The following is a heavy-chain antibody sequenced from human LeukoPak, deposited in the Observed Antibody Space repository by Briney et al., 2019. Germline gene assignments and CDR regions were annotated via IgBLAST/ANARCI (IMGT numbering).Heavy chain of an antibody. CDR2: ISSSSSYI. V-gene: IGHV3-21*01. CDR1: GFTFSSYS. D-gene: IGHD2-15*01. Sequence: GGSLRLSCAASGFTFSSYSMNWVRQAPGKGLEWVSSISSSSSYIYYADSVKGRFTISRDNAKNTLYLQMNSLRVEDTAVYYCAREARNCSGGTCYSRSFDYWGQGTLVTVCS. J-gene: IGHJ4*02. CDR3: AREARNCSGGTCYSRSFDY.